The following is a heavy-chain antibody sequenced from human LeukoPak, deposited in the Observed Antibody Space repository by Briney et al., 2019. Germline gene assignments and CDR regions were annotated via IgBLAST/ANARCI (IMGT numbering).Heavy chain of an antibody. Sequence: TSETLSLTCTVSGGSISSYYWSWIRQPPGKGLEWIGYIYYSGSTNYNPSLKSRVTISVDTSKNQFSLKLSSVTAADTAVYYCARDTTAVAAQGIDYWGQGTLVTVSS. D-gene: IGHD6-19*01. CDR2: IYYSGST. CDR1: GGSISSYY. V-gene: IGHV4-59*01. CDR3: ARDTTAVAAQGIDY. J-gene: IGHJ4*02.